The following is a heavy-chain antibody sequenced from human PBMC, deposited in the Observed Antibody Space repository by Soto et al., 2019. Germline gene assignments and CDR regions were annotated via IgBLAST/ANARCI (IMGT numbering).Heavy chain of an antibody. V-gene: IGHV3-11*06. D-gene: IGHD4-17*01. CDR2: ISSSSSYT. J-gene: IGHJ4*02. CDR1: GFTFSDYY. Sequence: GGSLRLSCAASGFTFSDYYMSWIRQAPGKGLEWVSYISSSSSYTNYADSVKGRFTISRDNAKNSLYLQMNSLRAEDTAVYYCARDNTVTRSDYWGQGTLVTVSS. CDR3: ARDNTVTRSDY.